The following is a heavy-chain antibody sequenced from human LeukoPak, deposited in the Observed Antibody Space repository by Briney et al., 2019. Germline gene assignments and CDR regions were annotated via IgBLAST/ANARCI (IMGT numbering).Heavy chain of an antibody. J-gene: IGHJ6*03. CDR3: ARGGGYYYYMDV. V-gene: IGHV4-38-2*02. CDR2: IDHSGST. D-gene: IGHD3-16*01. CDR1: GYSISSGYY. Sequence: SETLSLTCTVSGYSISSGYYWGWIRQPPGKGLEWTGSIDHSGSTYYNPSLKSRITISVDTSKNQFSLKLSSVTAADTAVYYCARGGGYYYYMDVWGKGTTVTVSS.